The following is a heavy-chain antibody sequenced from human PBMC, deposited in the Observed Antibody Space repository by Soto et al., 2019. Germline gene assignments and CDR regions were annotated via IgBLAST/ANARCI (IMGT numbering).Heavy chain of an antibody. Sequence: SESMALTCTVSGGSISSGDYYWTWIRKPPGKGLEWIGYIYYSGSTYYNPSLKSRVTISVDTSKNQFSLKLSSVTAADTAVYYCARVGGNYYDSSDYIEGDYWGQGTLVTAPQ. D-gene: IGHD3-22*01. CDR3: ARVGGNYYDSSDYIEGDY. CDR2: IYYSGST. CDR1: GGSISSGDYY. J-gene: IGHJ4*02. V-gene: IGHV4-30-4*01.